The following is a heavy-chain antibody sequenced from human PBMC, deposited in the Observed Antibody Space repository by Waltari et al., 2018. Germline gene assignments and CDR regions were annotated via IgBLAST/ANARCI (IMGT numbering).Heavy chain of an antibody. CDR1: GGTFSSNA. V-gene: IGHV1-69*13. CDR2: IIPIFGTA. D-gene: IGHD2-21*02. J-gene: IGHJ6*02. Sequence: QVQLVQSGAEVKKPGSSVKVSCKASGGTFSSNAISWVRQAPGQGLEWMGGIIPIFGTANYAQKFQGRVTITADESTSTAYMELSSLRSEDTAVYYCARRSRGGDLYYYGMDVWGQGTTVTVSS. CDR3: ARRSRGGDLYYYGMDV.